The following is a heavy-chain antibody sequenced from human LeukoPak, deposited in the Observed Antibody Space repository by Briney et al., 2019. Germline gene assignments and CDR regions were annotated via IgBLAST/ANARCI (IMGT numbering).Heavy chain of an antibody. V-gene: IGHV3-23*01. J-gene: IGHJ4*02. CDR3: AKESLVVPAAMLNY. CDR1: GFTFSSYA. D-gene: IGHD2-2*01. CDR2: ISGSGGST. Sequence: GGSLRLSSAASGFTFSSYAMSWVRQAPGKGLEWVSAISGSGGSTYYADSVKGRFTISRDNSKNTLYLQMNSLRAEDTAVYYCAKESLVVPAAMLNYWGQGTLVTVSS.